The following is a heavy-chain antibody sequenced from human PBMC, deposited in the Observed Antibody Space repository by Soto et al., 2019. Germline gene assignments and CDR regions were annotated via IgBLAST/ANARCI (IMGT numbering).Heavy chain of an antibody. CDR2: INHSGST. V-gene: IGHV4-34*01. J-gene: IGHJ6*02. CDR1: GGSFSGYY. D-gene: IGHD6-6*01. CDR3: AAGQVSANAYGSLVPYHFYGMAV. Sequence: SETLSLTCAVYGGSFSGYYWSWIRQPPGKGLEWIGEINHSGSTNYNPSLKSRVTISVDTSRNQVSLKLTSVTAADTAVYSCAAGQVSANAYGSLVPYHFYGMAVWGQGTTVTVSS.